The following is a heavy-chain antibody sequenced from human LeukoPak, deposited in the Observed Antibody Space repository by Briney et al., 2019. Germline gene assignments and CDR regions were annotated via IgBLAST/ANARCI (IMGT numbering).Heavy chain of an antibody. CDR3: ATSVVPAAYYYYYYGMDV. J-gene: IGHJ6*02. V-gene: IGHV1-24*01. Sequence: ASVKVSCKVSGYTLTELSMHWVRQAPGKGLEWMGGFDPEDGETIYAQEFQGRVTMTEDTSTDTAYMELSSLRSEDTAVYYCATSVVPAAYYYYYYGMDVWGQGTTVTVSS. CDR2: FDPEDGET. D-gene: IGHD2-2*01. CDR1: GYTLTELS.